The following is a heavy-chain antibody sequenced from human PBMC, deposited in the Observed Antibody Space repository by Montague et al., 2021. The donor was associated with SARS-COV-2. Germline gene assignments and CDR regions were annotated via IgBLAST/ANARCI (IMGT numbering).Heavy chain of an antibody. Sequence: SETLSLTCTVSGGSVNSGSYSWDWIRQPPGKGLEWIGSIHYSGSTSYKPSLKSRVTISIDTSKNHFSLRVNSVTAADSAVYFCARRPGASYYVFWSGGFDFWGQGTMVTVS. D-gene: IGHD3-3*01. J-gene: IGHJ3*01. V-gene: IGHV4-39*01. CDR1: GGSVNSGSYS. CDR3: ARRPGASYYVFWSGGFDF. CDR2: IHYSGST.